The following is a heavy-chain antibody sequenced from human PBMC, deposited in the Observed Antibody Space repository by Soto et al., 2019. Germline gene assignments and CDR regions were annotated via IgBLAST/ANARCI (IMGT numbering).Heavy chain of an antibody. CDR1: GYTFTSYG. V-gene: IGHV1-18*01. D-gene: IGHD6-19*01. CDR3: ARDPSIAVAIEPIDY. CDR2: ISAYNGNT. J-gene: IGHJ4*02. Sequence: ASVKVSCKASGYTFTSYGISWVRQAPGQGLEWMGWISAYNGNTNYAQKLQGRVTMTTDTSTSTAYMELRSLRSDDTAVYYCARDPSIAVAIEPIDYWGQGTLVTVSS.